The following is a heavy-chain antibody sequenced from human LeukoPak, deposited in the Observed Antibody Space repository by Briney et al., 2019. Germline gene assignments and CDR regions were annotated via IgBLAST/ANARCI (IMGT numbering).Heavy chain of an antibody. CDR3: ARLGGYCSSTSRQIFDY. J-gene: IGHJ4*02. D-gene: IGHD2-2*01. CDR2: INPNSGGT. V-gene: IGHV1-2*02. Sequence: ASVKVSCKASGYTFTGYYMHWVRQAPGQGLEWMGWINPNSGGTNYAQKFQGRVTMTRDTSISTAYMELSRLRSDDTAVYYCARLGGYCSSTSRQIFDYWGQGTLVTVSS. CDR1: GYTFTGYY.